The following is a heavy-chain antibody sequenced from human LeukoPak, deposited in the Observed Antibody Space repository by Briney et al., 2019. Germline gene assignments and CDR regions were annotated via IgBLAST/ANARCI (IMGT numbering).Heavy chain of an antibody. J-gene: IGHJ6*02. D-gene: IGHD1-26*01. V-gene: IGHV5-51*01. CDR3: ARHLGAPYYYYGMDV. CDR1: GYSFASYW. CDR2: IYPGDSDT. Sequence: GESLKISCKGSGYSFASYWIAWVRQMPGKGLEWMGIIYPGDSDTRYSPSFQGQVTISADKSISTAYLQWSSLKASDTAMYYCARHLGAPYYYYGMDVWGQGTTVTVS.